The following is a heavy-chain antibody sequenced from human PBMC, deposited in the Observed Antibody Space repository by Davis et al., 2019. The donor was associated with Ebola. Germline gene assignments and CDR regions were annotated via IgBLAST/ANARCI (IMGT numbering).Heavy chain of an antibody. CDR1: GFTVSSNY. CDR2: ISSSSSYT. J-gene: IGHJ6*02. Sequence: GGSLRLSCAASGFTVSSNYMSWIRQAPGKGLEWVSYISSSSSYTNYADSVKGRFTISRDNAKNSLYLQMNSLRAEDTAVYYCARWAVPAARAYYYYGMDVWGQGTTVTVSS. V-gene: IGHV3-11*06. CDR3: ARWAVPAARAYYYYGMDV. D-gene: IGHD2-2*01.